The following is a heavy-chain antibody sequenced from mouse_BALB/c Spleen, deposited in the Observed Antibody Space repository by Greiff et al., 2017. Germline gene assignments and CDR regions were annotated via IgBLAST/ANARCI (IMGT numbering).Heavy chain of an antibody. CDR2: IYPGDGDT. V-gene: IGHV1-80*01. J-gene: IGHJ4*01. D-gene: IGHD2-4*01. CDR3: ARSGDYDYAMDY. CDR1: GYAFSSYW. Sequence: VQGVESGAELVRPGSSVKISCKASGYAFSSYWMNWVKQRPGQGLEWIGQIYPGDGDTNYNGKFKGKATLTADKSSSTAYMQLSSLTSEDSAVYFCARSGDYDYAMDYWGQGTSVTVSS.